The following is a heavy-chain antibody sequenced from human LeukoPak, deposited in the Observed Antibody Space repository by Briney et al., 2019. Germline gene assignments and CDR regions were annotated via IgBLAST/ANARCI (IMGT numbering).Heavy chain of an antibody. CDR1: GYTFTGYY. Sequence: GASVKVSCKASGYTFTGYYMHWVRQAPGQGLEWMGWINPNSGGTNYAQKFQGRVTMTRDTSISTAYMELNRLRSDDTAVYYCAREVRYYDILTGYYTTKIFDYWGQGTLVTVSS. CDR3: AREVRYYDILTGYYTTKIFDY. V-gene: IGHV1-2*02. CDR2: INPNSGGT. J-gene: IGHJ4*02. D-gene: IGHD3-9*01.